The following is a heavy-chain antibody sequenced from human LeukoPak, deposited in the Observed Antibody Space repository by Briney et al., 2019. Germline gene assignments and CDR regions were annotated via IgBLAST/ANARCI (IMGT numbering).Heavy chain of an antibody. Sequence: ASVKVSCKASGYTFTSYDINWVRQATGQGLEWMGYMSPSNGYAEFGQRFQGRVTMTRNTSTSTAYMELSSLRSKDTAVYYCARVTSGARYNWFDAWGPGTLVTVSS. CDR3: ARVTSGARYNWFDA. CDR1: GYTFTSYD. J-gene: IGHJ5*02. CDR2: MSPSNGYA. V-gene: IGHV1-8*01. D-gene: IGHD1-26*01.